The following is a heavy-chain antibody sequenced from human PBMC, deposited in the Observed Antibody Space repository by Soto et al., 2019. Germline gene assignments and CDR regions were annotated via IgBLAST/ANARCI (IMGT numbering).Heavy chain of an antibody. J-gene: IGHJ3*02. CDR1: GYIFTNYG. Sequence: QVHLVQSGDEVKKPGASVKVSCKASGYIFTNYGFSWVRQAPGQGLEWMGWISAYNGNTHYAQKLQGRVTMTTDTSTRTAYMELRSLRSDDTAVYYCTREGGHGSGWYGALDIWGQGTMVTVSS. D-gene: IGHD6-19*01. CDR3: TREGGHGSGWYGALDI. CDR2: ISAYNGNT. V-gene: IGHV1-18*04.